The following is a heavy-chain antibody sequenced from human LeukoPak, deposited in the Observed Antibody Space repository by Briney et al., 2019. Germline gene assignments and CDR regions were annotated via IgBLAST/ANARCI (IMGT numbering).Heavy chain of an antibody. Sequence: SETLSLTCTVSGDSISTYYWSWIRQPPGKGLEWIGYIYYSGSTNYNPSLKSRVTISVDTSKNQFSLKLSSVTAADTAVYYCAREASYDSSGYDAFDIWGQGTMVTVSS. CDR3: AREASYDSSGYDAFDI. CDR1: GDSISTYY. CDR2: IYYSGST. D-gene: IGHD3-22*01. J-gene: IGHJ3*02. V-gene: IGHV4-59*01.